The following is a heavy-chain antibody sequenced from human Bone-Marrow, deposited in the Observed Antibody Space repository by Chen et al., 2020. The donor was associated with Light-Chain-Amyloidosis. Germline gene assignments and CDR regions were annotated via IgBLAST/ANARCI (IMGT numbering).Heavy chain of an antibody. CDR3: ARVKATVTTRYFDY. V-gene: IGHV4-59*01. Sequence: QVQLQESGPGLVKPSETLSLTCTVSGGSISSYYWSWIRQPPGKGLEWIGYIYYSGSTNYNPSLKSRVTISVDPSKNPFSLKLSSVTGADTAVYYCARVKATVTTRYFDYWGQGTLVTVSS. CDR2: IYYSGST. CDR1: GGSISSYY. D-gene: IGHD4-17*01. J-gene: IGHJ4*02.